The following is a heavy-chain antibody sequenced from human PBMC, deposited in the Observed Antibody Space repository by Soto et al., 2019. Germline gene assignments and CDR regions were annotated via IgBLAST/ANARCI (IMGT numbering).Heavy chain of an antibody. V-gene: IGHV1-3*05. Sequence: QVQLVQSGAEEKKPGASVKVSCKASGYTFTTYTMHWVRQAPGQRLEWMGWINAGNRNTKYSQKFQGRVTITRDTSASTAYMELSSLRSEDTAVYCCARGGNHYSWDLAYWGPGTLVTVSS. J-gene: IGHJ4*02. CDR3: ARGGNHYSWDLAY. D-gene: IGHD1-26*01. CDR1: GYTFTTYT. CDR2: INAGNRNT.